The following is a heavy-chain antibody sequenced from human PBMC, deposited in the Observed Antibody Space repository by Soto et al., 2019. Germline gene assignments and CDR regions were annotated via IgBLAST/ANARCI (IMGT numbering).Heavy chain of an antibody. Sequence: GASVKVSCKASGYTFTSYGISWVRQAPGQGLEWMGWISAYNGNTNYAQKLQGRATMTTDTSTSTAYMELRSLRSDDTAVYYCARKSYRVTVRPDDALDIWGQGTMVTVSS. CDR3: ARKSYRVTVRPDDALDI. J-gene: IGHJ3*02. V-gene: IGHV1-18*01. D-gene: IGHD3-16*02. CDR2: ISAYNGNT. CDR1: GYTFTSYG.